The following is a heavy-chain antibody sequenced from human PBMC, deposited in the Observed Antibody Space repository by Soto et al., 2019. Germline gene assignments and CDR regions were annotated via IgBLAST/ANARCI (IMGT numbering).Heavy chain of an antibody. CDR3: AKVPTGEMATVFQAFDI. V-gene: IGHV3-23*01. J-gene: IGHJ3*02. Sequence: EVQLLESGGGLVQPGGSLRLSCVGSQFTFSRYAMSWVRQAPGKGLEWVSSISYSGGSTYYADSVKGRFTISRDNSKNTLYLQMNSLRDEDTAVYYCAKVPTGEMATVFQAFDIWGQGTMVTVSS. CDR2: ISYSGGST. CDR1: QFTFSRYA. D-gene: IGHD4-4*01.